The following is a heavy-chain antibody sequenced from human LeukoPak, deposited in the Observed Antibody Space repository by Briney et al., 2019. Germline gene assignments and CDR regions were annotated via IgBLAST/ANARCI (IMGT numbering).Heavy chain of an antibody. Sequence: SETLSLTCTVPGGSISSYYWSWIRQPAGKGLEWIGRIYTSGSTNYNPSLKSRVTMSVDTSKNQFSLKLSSVTAADTAVYYCATIVVVPAAISEHWSWYFDLWGRGTLVTVSS. J-gene: IGHJ2*01. CDR1: GGSISSYY. CDR3: ATIVVVPAAISEHWSWYFDL. V-gene: IGHV4-4*07. CDR2: IYTSGST. D-gene: IGHD2-2*01.